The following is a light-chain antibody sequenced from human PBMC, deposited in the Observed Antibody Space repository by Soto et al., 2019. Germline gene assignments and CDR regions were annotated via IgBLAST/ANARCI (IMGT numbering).Light chain of an antibody. Sequence: QSVMTQPPSVSAAPGQTVTISCSGSSSNIGGNSVSWYQQLPVTAPKLLIYDDDKRPSGIPDRFSGSKSGTSATLGITGFQTGDEADYYCGSWDSSLSAYVFATGTKLTVL. CDR2: DDD. CDR1: SSNIGGNS. V-gene: IGLV1-51*01. CDR3: GSWDSSLSAYV. J-gene: IGLJ1*01.